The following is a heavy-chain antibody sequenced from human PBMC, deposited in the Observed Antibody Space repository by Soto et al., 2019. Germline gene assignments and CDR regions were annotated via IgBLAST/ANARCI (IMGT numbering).Heavy chain of an antibody. V-gene: IGHV4-31*03. D-gene: IGHD5-18*01. CDR1: GGSISSCGYY. Sequence: SETLSLTCTVSGGSISSCGYYWSWIRQHPGKGLEWIGYIYYSGSTYYNPSLKSRVTISVDTSKNQFSLKLSSVTAADTAVYYCAREGYSYGYVYWGQGTLVTVSS. CDR2: IYYSGST. CDR3: AREGYSYGYVY. J-gene: IGHJ4*02.